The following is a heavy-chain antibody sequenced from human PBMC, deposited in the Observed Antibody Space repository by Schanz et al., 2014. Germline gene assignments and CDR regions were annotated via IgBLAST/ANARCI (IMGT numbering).Heavy chain of an antibody. D-gene: IGHD6-6*01. Sequence: EVQLVESGGGLVRPGGSLRLSCTTSGLIFSTYTLNWVRQAPGKGLEWISYISFSGNTIYYADSVKGRFTISRDNAKNSVLLQMNRLRAEDTAVYYCATEGPRGTRHPINYYYAMDNWGQGTKVTVSS. J-gene: IGHJ6*02. CDR2: ISFSGNTI. CDR3: ATEGPRGTRHPINYYYAMDN. CDR1: GLIFSTYT. V-gene: IGHV3-48*01.